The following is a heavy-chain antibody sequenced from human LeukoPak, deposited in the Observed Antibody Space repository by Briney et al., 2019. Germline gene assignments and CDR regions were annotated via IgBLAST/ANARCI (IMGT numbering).Heavy chain of an antibody. Sequence: ASVKVSCKASGYTFTSYDINWVRQATGQGLEWMGWMNPNSGNTGYAQKFQGRVTMTRNTSIGTAYMELSSLRSEDTAVYYCARIAAARRGYYYYGMNVWGQGTTDTVSS. CDR2: MNPNSGNT. J-gene: IGHJ6*02. CDR3: ARIAAARRGYYYYGMNV. V-gene: IGHV1-8*01. D-gene: IGHD6-13*01. CDR1: GYTFTSYD.